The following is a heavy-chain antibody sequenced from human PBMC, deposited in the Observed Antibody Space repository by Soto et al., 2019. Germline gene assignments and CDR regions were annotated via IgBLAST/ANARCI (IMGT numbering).Heavy chain of an antibody. CDR1: GYTFTSHY. D-gene: IGHD6-6*01. V-gene: IGHV1-46*01. Sequence: QVQLVQSGAEVRKPGASVKVSCKASGYTFTSHYIPWVRQAPGQGLEWMGVITPSGGSTSYADKFQGRVTMTMDTSTSTVYMDLSSLRSGDTALYYCARDQVPNASRLGDAFDIWGQGTMVTVSS. CDR2: ITPSGGST. CDR3: ARDQVPNASRLGDAFDI. J-gene: IGHJ3*02.